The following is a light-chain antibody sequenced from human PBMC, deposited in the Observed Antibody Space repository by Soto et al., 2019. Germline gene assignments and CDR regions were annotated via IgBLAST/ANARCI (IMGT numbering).Light chain of an antibody. CDR3: QKYDNWWQ. J-gene: IGKJ1*01. CDR2: DAF. Sequence: EIVLTQSPATLSLVPGERATLSCRASQTVRTYLAWYQQKPGQAPRLLIYDAFNRATGIPARFSGSGSGTEFTLTIHSLQSEDVEVYYCQKYDNWWQLGQGTKV. CDR1: QTVRTY. V-gene: IGKV3-11*01.